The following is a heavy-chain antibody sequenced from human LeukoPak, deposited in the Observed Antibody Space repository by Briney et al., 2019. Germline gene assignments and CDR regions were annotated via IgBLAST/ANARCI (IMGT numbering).Heavy chain of an antibody. D-gene: IGHD5-18*01. J-gene: IGHJ4*02. Sequence: ASVKVSCKASGFTSTSSAVQWVRQARGRRLEWIGWIVVGSGNTNYAQMFQGRVTITRDMSTSTAYMELSSLRSEDTAVYYCAAPSRIQLDYWGQGTLVTVSS. CDR1: GFTSTSSA. CDR3: AAPSRIQLDY. V-gene: IGHV1-58*01. CDR2: IVVGSGNT.